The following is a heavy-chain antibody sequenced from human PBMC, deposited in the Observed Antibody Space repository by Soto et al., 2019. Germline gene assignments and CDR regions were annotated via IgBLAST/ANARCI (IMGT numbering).Heavy chain of an antibody. D-gene: IGHD4-17*01. CDR1: GGSISSGGYY. J-gene: IGHJ1*01. V-gene: IGHV4-31*03. CDR3: ASTTVITDVYFQH. Sequence: SETLSLTCTVSGGSISSGGYYWSWIRQHPGKGLEWIGYIYYSGSTYYNPSLKSRVTISVDTSKNQFSLKLSSVTAADTAVYYCASTTVITDVYFQHWGQGTLVTVSS. CDR2: IYYSGST.